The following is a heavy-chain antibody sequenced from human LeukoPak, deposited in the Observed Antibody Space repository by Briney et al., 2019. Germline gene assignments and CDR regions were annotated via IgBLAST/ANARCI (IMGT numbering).Heavy chain of an antibody. CDR1: GGSFSGYY. CDR3: ARSHYYGSGSYYKVYYYYYMDV. D-gene: IGHD3-10*01. CDR2: INHSGST. J-gene: IGHJ6*03. V-gene: IGHV4-34*01. Sequence: PSETLSLTCAVYGGSFSGYYWSWIRQPPGKGLEWIGEINHSGSTNYTPSLTSRVTISVDTSKNQFSLKLSSVTAAATAVYYCARSHYYGSGSYYKVYYYYYMDVWGKGTTVTVSS.